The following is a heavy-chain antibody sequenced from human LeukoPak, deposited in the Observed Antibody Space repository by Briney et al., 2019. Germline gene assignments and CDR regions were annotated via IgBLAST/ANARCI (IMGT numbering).Heavy chain of an antibody. J-gene: IGHJ4*02. V-gene: IGHV3-30*01. CDR1: GFTFSSYA. CDR2: ISYDGSNK. D-gene: IGHD5-18*01. Sequence: GGSLRLSCAASGFTFSSYAMHWVRQAPGKGLEWVAVISYDGSNKYYADSVKGRFTISRDNSKSTLYLQMNSLRAEDTAVYYCARDLDTAPAAIDYWGQGTLVTVSS. CDR3: ARDLDTAPAAIDY.